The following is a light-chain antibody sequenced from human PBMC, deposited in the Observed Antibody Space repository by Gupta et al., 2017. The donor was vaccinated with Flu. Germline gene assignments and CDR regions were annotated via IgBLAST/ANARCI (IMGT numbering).Light chain of an antibody. Sequence: EIVLTQSPGTLSLSPGESATLSCRASQSVSNNYLAWYQHKPGQAPRLLIYGASIRATAIPGRFSGSGSGTDFTLTISRLEPEDFAVYYCQQYGSSPTSFGQGTKLGIK. CDR1: QSVSNNY. CDR2: GAS. J-gene: IGKJ2*03. V-gene: IGKV3-20*01. CDR3: QQYGSSPTS.